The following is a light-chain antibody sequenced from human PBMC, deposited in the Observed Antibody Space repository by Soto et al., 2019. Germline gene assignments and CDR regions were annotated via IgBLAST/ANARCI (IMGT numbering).Light chain of an antibody. CDR2: EVS. CDR1: DSDVGGYNY. Sequence: QSVLTQPASVSGSPGQSITISCTGTDSDVGGYNYVSWYQQHPGKAPKLMIYEVSDRPSGVSNRFSGSKSGNTASLTISGLQAEDEAYYYCSSYTTSSTMIFGGGTKVTVL. V-gene: IGLV2-14*01. J-gene: IGLJ2*01. CDR3: SSYTTSSTMI.